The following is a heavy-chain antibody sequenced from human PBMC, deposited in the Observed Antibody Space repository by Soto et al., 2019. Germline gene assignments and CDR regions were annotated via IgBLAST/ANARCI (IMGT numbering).Heavy chain of an antibody. CDR1: GLTFKNYD. J-gene: IGHJ4*02. CDR2: LSHEGTQD. CDR3: VRDQGDHVIHFDH. D-gene: IGHD3-16*01. Sequence: GGSLRLSCVASGLTFKNYDMHWVRQSPGKGLEWLAILSHEGTQDFYAESLKGRFAVSRDNSKNTLYLQLNSLTTEDTAVYYCVRDQGDHVIHFDHWGQGALVTVSS. V-gene: IGHV3-30*03.